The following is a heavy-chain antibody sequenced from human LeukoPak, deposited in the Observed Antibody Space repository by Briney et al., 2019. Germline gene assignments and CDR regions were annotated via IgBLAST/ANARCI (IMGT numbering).Heavy chain of an antibody. CDR3: ARDHRLYSGYVRTGYYFDY. CDR2: IKQDGSDK. CDR1: GFTFSNNW. J-gene: IGHJ4*02. V-gene: IGHV3-7*01. Sequence: GGSLRLSCAASGFTFSNNWMSWVRQAPGKGLEWVANIKQDGSDKYYVDSVKGRFTISRDNSKNTLYLQMNSLRAEDTAVYYCARDHRLYSGYVRTGYYFDYWGQGTLVTVSS. D-gene: IGHD5-12*01.